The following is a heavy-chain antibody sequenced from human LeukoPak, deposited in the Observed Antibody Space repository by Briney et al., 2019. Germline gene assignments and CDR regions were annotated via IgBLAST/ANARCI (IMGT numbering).Heavy chain of an antibody. CDR1: GGPISSFF. V-gene: IGHV4-59*12. CDR2: IYYSGST. J-gene: IGHJ4*02. Sequence: SETLSLTCTVSGGPISSFFWSWIRQPPGKGLEWIGYIYYSGSTYYNPSLKSRVTISVDTSKNQFSLKLSSVTAADTAVYYCARVSREGDTAMVTLDYWGQGTLVTVSS. D-gene: IGHD5-18*01. CDR3: ARVSREGDTAMVTLDY.